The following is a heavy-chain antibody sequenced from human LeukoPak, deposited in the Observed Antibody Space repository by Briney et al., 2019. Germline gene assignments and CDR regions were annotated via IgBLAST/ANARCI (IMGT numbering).Heavy chain of an antibody. CDR1: GGSISSSSYY. CDR3: ARRVSDPLKVDY. V-gene: IGHV4-39*01. D-gene: IGHD3-22*01. J-gene: IGHJ4*02. Sequence: PSETLSLTCTVSGGSISSSSYYWGWIRQPPGKGLEWIGSIYYSGGTYYSPSLKSRVTISVDTSKNQFSLKLSSVTAADTAVYYCARRVSDPLKVDYWGQGTLVTVSS. CDR2: IYYSGGT.